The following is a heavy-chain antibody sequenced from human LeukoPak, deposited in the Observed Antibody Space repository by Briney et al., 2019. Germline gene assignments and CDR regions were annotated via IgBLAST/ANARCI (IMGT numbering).Heavy chain of an antibody. J-gene: IGHJ4*02. CDR2: ISSNGDST. D-gene: IGHD2/OR15-2a*01. V-gene: IGHV3-64D*06. CDR1: GFTFSSYA. Sequence: GGSLRLSCSASGFTFSSYAMQWVRQAPGKGVVYVSNISSNGDSTYYADSVKGRFTISRDNSQNTLYLQMSSLRAEDTAVYYCVKDVIVGARRGHICSFDYWAQGTLVTVSS. CDR3: VKDVIVGARRGHICSFDY.